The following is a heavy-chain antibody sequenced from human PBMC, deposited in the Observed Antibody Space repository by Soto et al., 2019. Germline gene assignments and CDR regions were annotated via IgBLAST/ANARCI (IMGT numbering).Heavy chain of an antibody. CDR1: GYSIDSGYY. J-gene: IGHJ5*02. D-gene: IGHD1-20*01. V-gene: IGHV4-38-2*02. Sequence: QVHLQESGPGLGKSSETLFLTCIGSGYSIDSGYYWGWMRQPPGKGLEWLASIYYTGNSYYNPSLKSRVIISVDTSNDQSSLNVTPLTSADTAVYYCVRVAITYVPDKPWGHGTLVTVSS. CDR3: VRVAITYVPDKP. CDR2: IYYTGNS.